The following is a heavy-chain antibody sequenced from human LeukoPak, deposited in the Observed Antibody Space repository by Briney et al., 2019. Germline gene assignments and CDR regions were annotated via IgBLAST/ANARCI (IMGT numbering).Heavy chain of an antibody. CDR2: ILPIFGTA. D-gene: IGHD6-6*01. Sequence: ASVKVSCKASGGTFSSYAISWVRQAPGQGLEWMGGILPIFGTANYAQKFQGRVTITTDESTSTAYMELSSLRSEDTAVYYCARAIRAAARPFYYMDVWGKGTTVTVSS. CDR3: ARAIRAAARPFYYMDV. CDR1: GGTFSSYA. V-gene: IGHV1-69*05. J-gene: IGHJ6*03.